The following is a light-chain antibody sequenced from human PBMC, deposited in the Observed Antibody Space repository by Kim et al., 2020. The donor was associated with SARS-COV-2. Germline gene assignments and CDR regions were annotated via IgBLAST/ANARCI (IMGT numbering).Light chain of an antibody. J-gene: IGLJ2*01. CDR3: SSYAGSKLA. Sequence: PGQSVTISCTVTSSDVGGYNYVSWYQQHPGKAPKLMIYEVSKRPSGVPDRFSGSKSGITASLTVSGLQAEDEADYYCSSYAGSKLAFGGGTKLTVL. CDR1: SSDVGGYNY. CDR2: EVS. V-gene: IGLV2-8*01.